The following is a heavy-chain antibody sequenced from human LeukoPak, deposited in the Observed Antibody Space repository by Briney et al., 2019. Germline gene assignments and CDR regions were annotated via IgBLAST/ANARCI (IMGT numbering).Heavy chain of an antibody. Sequence: ASVKVSCKASGYTFTGYYMNWVRQAPGQGLEWMGWINPNSGGTNYAQKFQGRVTMTRDTSISTAYMELSRLRSDDTAVYYCARVARSWVVVVAATVQVFDPWGQGTLVTVSS. V-gene: IGHV1-2*02. CDR3: ARVARSWVVVVAATVQVFDP. CDR1: GYTFTGYY. J-gene: IGHJ5*02. D-gene: IGHD2-15*01. CDR2: INPNSGGT.